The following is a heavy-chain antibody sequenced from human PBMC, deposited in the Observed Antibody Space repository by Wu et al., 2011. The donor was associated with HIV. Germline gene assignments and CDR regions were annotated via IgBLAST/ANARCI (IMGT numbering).Heavy chain of an antibody. D-gene: IGHD3-22*01. CDR3: ARRYDSSGYYLYFDY. CDR1: TPTFNNYA. Sequence: VQRGAVVGLNWRKPWVLGEGLLRVFWTPTFNNYAVSWVRHGPWTRGLSGVGWINPNGGATNYAQMYQGRVTVTRDTSISTAFMELSGLRSDDTAIYYCARRYDSSGYYLYFDYWGQGTLVTVSS. J-gene: IGHJ4*02. CDR2: INPNGGAT. V-gene: IGHV1-2*02.